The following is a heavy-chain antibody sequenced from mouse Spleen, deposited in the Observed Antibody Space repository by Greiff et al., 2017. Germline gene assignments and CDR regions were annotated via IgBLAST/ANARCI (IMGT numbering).Heavy chain of an antibody. Sequence: VQLQQPGAELVKPGASVKLSCKASGYTFTSYWMQWVKQRPGQGLEWIGEIDPSDSYTNYNQKFKGKATLTVDTSSSTAYMQLSSLTSEDSAVYYCARSYYGSSYYYAMDYWGQGTSVTVSS. D-gene: IGHD1-1*01. J-gene: IGHJ4*01. CDR1: GYTFTSYW. CDR3: ARSYYGSSYYYAMDY. CDR2: IDPSDSYT. V-gene: IGHV1-50*01.